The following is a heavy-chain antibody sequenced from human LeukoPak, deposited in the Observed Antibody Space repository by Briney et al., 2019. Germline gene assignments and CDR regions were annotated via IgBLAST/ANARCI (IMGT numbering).Heavy chain of an antibody. CDR1: GGSINSGDYY. J-gene: IGHJ4*02. CDR2: IYYGGST. V-gene: IGHV4-30-4*01. CDR3: AREVGYCRSSSCKYYFDF. D-gene: IGHD2-2*01. Sequence: SQTLSLTRTVSGGSINSGDYYWRWIRQPPGKDLEWIGYIYYGGSTYYNPSLKSRVTISEDTSKNQFSLKLSSVTAADTAVYFCAREVGYCRSSSCKYYFDFWGQGTLVTVSS.